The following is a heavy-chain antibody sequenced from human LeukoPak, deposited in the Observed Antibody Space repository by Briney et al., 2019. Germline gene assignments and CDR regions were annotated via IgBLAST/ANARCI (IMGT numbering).Heavy chain of an antibody. CDR1: GFTFSSYG. CDR3: AKDQAWDSSGFIDS. Sequence: PAESLSLSCAASGFTFSSYGMYWVWQPQPPGLEREGVICNDGNKNSYENSVKGRFTISRDNSKNTLYLQMSSLRAEDTAVYYCAKDQAWDSSGFIDSWSQGTLVTVPS. J-gene: IGHJ4*02. V-gene: IGHV3-33*06. CDR2: ICNDGNKN. D-gene: IGHD3-22*01.